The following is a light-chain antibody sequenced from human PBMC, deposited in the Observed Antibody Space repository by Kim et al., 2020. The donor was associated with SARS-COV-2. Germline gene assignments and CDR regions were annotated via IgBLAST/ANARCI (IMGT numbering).Light chain of an antibody. CDR3: QSYDSSNWV. CDR2: EDN. CDR1: SGSIASNY. J-gene: IGLJ3*02. V-gene: IGLV6-57*04. Sequence: LTQPHSVSESPGKTVTVSCTRSSGSIASNYVQWYQQRPGSAPTTVIYEDNQRPSGVPDRFSGSIDSSSNSASLTISGLKTEDEDDYYCQSYDSSNWVFGGGTQLTVL.